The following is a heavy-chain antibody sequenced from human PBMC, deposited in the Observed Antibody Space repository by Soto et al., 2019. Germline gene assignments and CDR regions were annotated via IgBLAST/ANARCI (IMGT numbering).Heavy chain of an antibody. CDR3: ATQGDDILTGRHYDN. D-gene: IGHD3-9*01. Sequence: SETLSLTCTVSGGSMSSSGYYWGWIRQPPGKGLEWIGSIYYSGSTHYNPSLKSRVTISVDTSKNQFSLKLSSVTAADTAVYYCATQGDDILTGRHYDNWGQGILVTVSS. V-gene: IGHV4-39*01. CDR1: GGSMSSSGYY. CDR2: IYYSGST. J-gene: IGHJ4*02.